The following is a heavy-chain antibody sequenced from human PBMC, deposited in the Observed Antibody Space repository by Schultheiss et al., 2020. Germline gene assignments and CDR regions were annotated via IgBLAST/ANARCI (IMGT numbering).Heavy chain of an antibody. CDR1: GGSISSGGYS. Sequence: SETLSLTCAVSGGSISSGGYSWSWIRQPPGKGLEWIGYIYHSGSTYYNPSLKSRVAISVDTSKNQLSLKLSSVTAADTAVYYCARPSGSYYAFDIWGQGTMVTVSS. CDR3: ARPSGSYYAFDI. CDR2: IYHSGST. D-gene: IGHD1-26*01. V-gene: IGHV4-30-2*01. J-gene: IGHJ3*02.